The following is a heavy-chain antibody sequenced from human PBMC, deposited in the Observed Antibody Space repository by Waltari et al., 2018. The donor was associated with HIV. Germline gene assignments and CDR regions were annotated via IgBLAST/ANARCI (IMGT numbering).Heavy chain of an antibody. D-gene: IGHD2-15*01. CDR2: IGGSGDST. CDR3: AKARALVVVAATNY. CDR1: GFTFSSYA. V-gene: IGHV3-23*01. Sequence: EVQLLESGGGLVQPGGSLRLSCAASGFTFSSYAMSWVRQAPGKGLEGVSTIGGSGDSTYYADSGKGRFTISRDNSKNTVYLQMNSLRAEDSAVYYCAKARALVVVAATNYWGQGTLVTVSS. J-gene: IGHJ4*02.